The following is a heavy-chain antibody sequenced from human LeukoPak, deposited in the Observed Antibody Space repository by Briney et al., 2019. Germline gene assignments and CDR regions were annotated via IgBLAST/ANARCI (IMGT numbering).Heavy chain of an antibody. D-gene: IGHD3-22*01. J-gene: IGHJ3*02. V-gene: IGHV5-51*01. Sequence: GESLKISCEASGYIFTTYWIGWVRLKPGEGLEWMGIVYPVDYRTKYSPSFQGQVTISADKSISTAYLQWSSLKASDTAMYYCATSYYYDSSGYLSDAFDIWGQGTMVTVSS. CDR3: ATSYYYDSSGYLSDAFDI. CDR2: VYPVDYRT. CDR1: GYIFTTYW.